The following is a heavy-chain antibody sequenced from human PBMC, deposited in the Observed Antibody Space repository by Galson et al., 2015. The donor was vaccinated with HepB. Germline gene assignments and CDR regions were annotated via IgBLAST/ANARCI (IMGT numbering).Heavy chain of an antibody. Sequence: SLSLSCAASGFTFSSYVMHWFRQAPGKGLEWVSTIDTASTYMPYADSVKGRFIISRDNVKSSMFLQLNSLGVDDTGVYYCARDSSGWSRDYWGQGTLVTVSS. D-gene: IGHD6-19*01. J-gene: IGHJ4*02. CDR3: ARDSSGWSRDY. CDR2: IDTASTYM. V-gene: IGHV3-21*06. CDR1: GFTFSSYV.